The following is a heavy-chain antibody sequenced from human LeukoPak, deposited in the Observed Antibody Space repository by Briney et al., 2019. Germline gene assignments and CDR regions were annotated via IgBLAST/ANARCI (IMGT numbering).Heavy chain of an antibody. D-gene: IGHD3-9*01. CDR1: GFTFSSYS. CDR3: ARDILTGSQSRFQH. V-gene: IGHV3-48*04. CDR2: ISSSSSTI. Sequence: GGSLRLSCAASGFTFSSYSMTWVRQAPGKGLEWVSYISSSSSTIFYADSVKGRFTISRDNAKNSLYLQMNSLRAEDTAVYYCARDILTGSQSRFQHWGQGTLVTVSS. J-gene: IGHJ1*01.